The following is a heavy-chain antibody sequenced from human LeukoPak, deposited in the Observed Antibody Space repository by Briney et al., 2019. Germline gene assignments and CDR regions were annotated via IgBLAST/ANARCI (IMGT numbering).Heavy chain of an antibody. CDR2: ISGSGGST. CDR1: GFTFRSYA. J-gene: IGHJ4*02. D-gene: IGHD3-22*01. CDR3: ASYDSSGYYHYFDY. V-gene: IGHV3-23*01. Sequence: GGSLRLSCAASGFTFRSYAMSWVRQAPGKWLEWVSAISGSGGSTYYADSVKGRFTISRDNSKNTLYLQMNSLRAEDTAVYYCASYDSSGYYHYFDYWGQGTLVTVSS.